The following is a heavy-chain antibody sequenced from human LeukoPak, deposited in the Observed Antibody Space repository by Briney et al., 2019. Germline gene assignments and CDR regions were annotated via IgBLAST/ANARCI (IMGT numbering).Heavy chain of an antibody. CDR1: GFTLSNYA. CDR3: AQTRFISPRYCFDY. CDR2: IGNSGTST. J-gene: IGHJ4*02. Sequence: GGSLRLSCAASGFTLSNYAMSWVRQAAGKGLEWVSGIGNSGTSTYYADSVKGRLTISRDDSKDTLFLQMNSLRAEDTAVYFCAQTRFISPRYCFDYWGQGTLVTVSS. D-gene: IGHD2-15*01. V-gene: IGHV3-23*01.